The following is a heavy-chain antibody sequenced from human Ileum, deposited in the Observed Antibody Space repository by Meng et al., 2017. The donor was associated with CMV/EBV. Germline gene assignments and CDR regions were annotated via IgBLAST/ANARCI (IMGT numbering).Heavy chain of an antibody. CDR3: ASDSVMVLGSRGYFDS. CDR2: VNCDGGVT. V-gene: IGHV3-23*01. J-gene: IGHJ4*02. CDR1: TRYA. Sequence: TRYAMNWIRRARGKGLEWVSSVNCDGGVTYYAKSVKGRFTVSSDNSKNTLYLQMNSLGAEDTAVYYCASDSVMVLGSRGYFDSWGQGTLVTVSS. D-gene: IGHD4/OR15-4a*01.